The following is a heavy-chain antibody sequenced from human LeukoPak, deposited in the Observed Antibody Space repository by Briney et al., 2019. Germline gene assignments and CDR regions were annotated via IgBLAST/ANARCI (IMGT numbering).Heavy chain of an antibody. CDR1: GFTFRGSA. Sequence: GGSLKLSCAASGFTFRGSAMHWVRQASGKGLEWVGRIRSKANSYATAYAASVKGRFTISRDDSKNTAYLQMNSLKTEDTAVYYCTRPGPNYYDSSGYPMPFDYWGQGTLVTVSS. CDR3: TRPGPNYYDSSGYPMPFDY. J-gene: IGHJ4*02. D-gene: IGHD3-22*01. V-gene: IGHV3-73*01. CDR2: IRSKANSYAT.